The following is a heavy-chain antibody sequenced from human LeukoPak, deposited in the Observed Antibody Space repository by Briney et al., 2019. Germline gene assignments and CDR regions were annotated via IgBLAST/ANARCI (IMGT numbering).Heavy chain of an antibody. D-gene: IGHD2-8*01. CDR2: IAGDSGST. J-gene: IGHJ4*02. V-gene: IGHV3-23*01. CDR1: EFTFSTYI. Sequence: GGSLRLSCAASEFTFSTYIMSWVRQAPGRGLEWVSAIAGDSGSTYHADSVKGRFTISKDNSKNTLYLQMNSLRAEDTAVYYCAKGSTNARPYYFDYWGQGSLVTVSS. CDR3: AKGSTNARPYYFDY.